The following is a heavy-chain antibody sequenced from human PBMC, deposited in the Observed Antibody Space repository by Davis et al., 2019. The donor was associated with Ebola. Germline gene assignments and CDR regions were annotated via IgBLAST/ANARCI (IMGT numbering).Heavy chain of an antibody. CDR1: GFTFSNYG. V-gene: IGHV3-30*18. J-gene: IGHJ4*02. CDR2: ISYDGSNK. Sequence: GESLRLSCAASGFTFSNYGMHWVRQAPGKGLEWVAVISYDGSNKYYTDSVKGRFTISRDNSKNTLYLQMYSLRTEDTAVYYCAKDIFGHDSGSFLNPFDYWGQGTLVTVSS. D-gene: IGHD1-26*01. CDR3: AKDIFGHDSGSFLNPFDY.